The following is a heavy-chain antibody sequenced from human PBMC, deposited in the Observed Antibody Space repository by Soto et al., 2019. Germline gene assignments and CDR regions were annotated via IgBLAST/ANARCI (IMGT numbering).Heavy chain of an antibody. V-gene: IGHV3-43D*04. J-gene: IGHJ6*02. D-gene: IGHD6-13*01. CDR3: AKDRGAAGTYGMDV. CDR1: GFTFDDYA. CDR2: ISCDGGST. Sequence: GGSLRLSCAASGFTFDDYAMHWVRQAPGKGLEWVSLISCDGGSTYYADSVKGRFTISRDNSKNSLYLQMNSLRAEDTALYYCAKDRGAAGTYGMDVWGHGTTVTVSS.